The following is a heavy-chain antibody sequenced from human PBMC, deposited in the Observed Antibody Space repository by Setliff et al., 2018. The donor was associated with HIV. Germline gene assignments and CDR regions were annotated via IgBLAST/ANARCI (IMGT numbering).Heavy chain of an antibody. CDR1: GFNFGYYW. D-gene: IGHD6-19*01. CDR2: ISPDGRQK. CDR3: AKNLYRSPWSPLDY. V-gene: IGHV3-7*01. J-gene: IGHJ4*02. Sequence: GSLRLSCAASGFNFGYYWMSWVRQTPGKGLEWVTNISPDGRQKGYVDSVRGRFTISRDNAKNSLYLQMNSLRAEDTAVYYCAKNLYRSPWSPLDYWGQGTPVTVSS.